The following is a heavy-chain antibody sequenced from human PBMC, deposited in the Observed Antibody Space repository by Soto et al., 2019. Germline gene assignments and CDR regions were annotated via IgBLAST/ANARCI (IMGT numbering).Heavy chain of an antibody. CDR3: AHGAGWLFDY. CDR2: IYWEDNK. D-gene: IGHD6-19*01. V-gene: IGHV2-5*02. CDR1: GFSLNTRAVG. J-gene: IGHJ4*02. Sequence: QITLEESGPALVKPTQTLTLTCTFSGFSLNTRAVGVGWIRQPPGKALEWLAFIYWEDNKYYSPSLKSRLTITKDTSKNQVVLTMTNTGPVDTATYYCAHGAGWLFDYWGQGTQVTVSS.